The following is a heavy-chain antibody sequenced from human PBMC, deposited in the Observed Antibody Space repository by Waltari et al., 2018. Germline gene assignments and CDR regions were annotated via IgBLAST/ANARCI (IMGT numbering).Heavy chain of an antibody. Sequence: QVQLVQSGAEVKKPGASVKVSCKASGYTFTGSYMPWVRQAPGQGLEWMGRINPNSGGTNYAQKFQGRVTMTRDTSISTAYMELSRLRSDDTAVYYCAREGGIAAAVDAFDIWGQGTMVTVSS. D-gene: IGHD6-13*01. CDR2: INPNSGGT. J-gene: IGHJ3*02. CDR3: AREGGIAAAVDAFDI. V-gene: IGHV1-2*06. CDR1: GYTFTGSY.